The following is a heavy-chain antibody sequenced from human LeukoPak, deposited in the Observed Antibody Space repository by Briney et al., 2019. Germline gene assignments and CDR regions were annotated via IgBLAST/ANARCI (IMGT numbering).Heavy chain of an antibody. J-gene: IGHJ6*02. V-gene: IGHV3-48*01. Sequence: GGSLRLSCAASGFTISDYSIDWVRQAPGKGLEWVSYISSSGSAIDYADSVKGRFTISRDNAENSPYLQMNSLRAEDTAVYYCARGYDQRGYYYYALDVWGQGTTVTVSS. CDR1: GFTISDYS. CDR3: ARGYDQRGYYYYALDV. CDR2: ISSSGSAI. D-gene: IGHD3-3*01.